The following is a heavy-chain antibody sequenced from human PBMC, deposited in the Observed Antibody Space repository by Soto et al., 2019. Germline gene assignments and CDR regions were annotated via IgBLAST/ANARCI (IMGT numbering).Heavy chain of an antibody. Sequence: QVQLQESGPGLVKPSETLSLTCTVSGGSISSYYWSWIRQPPGKGLEWIGYIYYSGSTNYNPSLTSRVTISVDTSKNQFSLKLSSVTAADTAVYYCAREVAYYYDSSGYYYIWFDPWGQGTLVTVSS. CDR1: GGSISSYY. J-gene: IGHJ5*02. V-gene: IGHV4-59*01. CDR2: IYYSGST. CDR3: AREVAYYYDSSGYYYIWFDP. D-gene: IGHD3-22*01.